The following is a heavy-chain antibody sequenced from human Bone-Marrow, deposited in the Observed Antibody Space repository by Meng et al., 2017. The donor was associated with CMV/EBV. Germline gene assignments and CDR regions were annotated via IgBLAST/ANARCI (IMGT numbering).Heavy chain of an antibody. CDR3: AREGPFRSGHFNYYYYYGMDI. Sequence: ASVKVSCKASGYTFTSYAMHWVRQAPGQRLEWMGWSNAGNGNTGYAQKFQGRVTMTRDTSISTAYMELSRLRSDDTAVYFCAREGPFRSGHFNYYYYYGMDIWGQGTTVTVSS. D-gene: IGHD3-3*01. V-gene: IGHV1-3*01. J-gene: IGHJ6*02. CDR2: SNAGNGNT. CDR1: GYTFTSYA.